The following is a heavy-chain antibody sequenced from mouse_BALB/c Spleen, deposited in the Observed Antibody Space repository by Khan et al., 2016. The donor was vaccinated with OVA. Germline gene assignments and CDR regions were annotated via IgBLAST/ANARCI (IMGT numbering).Heavy chain of an antibody. CDR3: TRSFFYGSSTWVAY. J-gene: IGHJ3*01. CDR1: GYPFTSYW. D-gene: IGHD1-1*01. V-gene: IGHV1-69*02. Sequence: QVQLQQPGAELVKPGTSVKLSCKASGYPFTSYWMHWVKQRPGQGLEWIGEIDPSDTYTNYNQKFKGKATLTVDKSSSTTYMQLSSLTSEDSAVYYCTRSFFYGSSTWVAYWGQGTLVTVST. CDR2: IDPSDTYT.